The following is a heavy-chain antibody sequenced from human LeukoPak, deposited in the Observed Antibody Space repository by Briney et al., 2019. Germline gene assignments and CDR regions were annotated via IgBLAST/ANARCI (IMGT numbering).Heavy chain of an antibody. CDR2: INHSGST. Sequence: PSETLSLTCAVYGGSFSGYYWSWIRQPPGKGLEWIGEINHSGSTNYNPSLKSRVTISADTSKNQFSLKLSSVTAADTAVYYCARGPAYYYDSSGYYWGQGTLVTVSS. D-gene: IGHD3-22*01. V-gene: IGHV4-34*01. CDR1: GGSFSGYY. J-gene: IGHJ4*02. CDR3: ARGPAYYYDSSGYY.